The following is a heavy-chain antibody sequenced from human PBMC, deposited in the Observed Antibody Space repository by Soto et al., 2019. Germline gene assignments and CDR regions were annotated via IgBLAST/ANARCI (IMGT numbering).Heavy chain of an antibody. CDR3: VAGYCSGSNCPNWFDP. Sequence: SETLSLTCTVSGGSISSGGYYWSWIRQHPGKGLERIGYIYYSGSTYYNPSHKSRVTISVDTSKNQFSLKLSSVTAADTAVFYCVAGYCSGSNCPNWFDPWGQGTLVTVSS. D-gene: IGHD2-15*01. CDR2: IYYSGST. J-gene: IGHJ5*02. CDR1: GGSISSGGYY. V-gene: IGHV4-31*03.